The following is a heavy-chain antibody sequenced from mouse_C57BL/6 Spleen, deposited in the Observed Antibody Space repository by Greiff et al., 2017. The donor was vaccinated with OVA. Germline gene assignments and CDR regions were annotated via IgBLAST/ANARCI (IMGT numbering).Heavy chain of an antibody. Sequence: QVQLKQPGAELVRPGSSVKLSCKASGYTFTSYWMDWVKQRPGQGLEWIGNIYPSDSETHYNQKFKDKATLTVDKSSSTAYMQLSSLTSEDSAVYYCARGGWVYFDYWGQGTTLTVSS. CDR3: ARGGWVYFDY. J-gene: IGHJ2*01. V-gene: IGHV1-61*01. D-gene: IGHD3-3*01. CDR1: GYTFTSYW. CDR2: IYPSDSET.